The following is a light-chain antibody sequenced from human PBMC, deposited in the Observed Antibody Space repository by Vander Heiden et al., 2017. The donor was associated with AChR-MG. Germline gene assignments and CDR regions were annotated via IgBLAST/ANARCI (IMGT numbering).Light chain of an antibody. CDR1: GSNVGGYNY. V-gene: IGLV2-11*01. CDR3: CSYAGTYTWV. J-gene: IGLJ3*02. Sequence: QSALTQPRSVSGSPGQSVTISCTGTGSNVGGYNYVSWYQQHQGKAPQHIIYDVSKRPSGVPDRFSGSKSGNTASLTISGLQAEDEADYSCCSYAGTYTWVFGGGTKLTVL. CDR2: DVS.